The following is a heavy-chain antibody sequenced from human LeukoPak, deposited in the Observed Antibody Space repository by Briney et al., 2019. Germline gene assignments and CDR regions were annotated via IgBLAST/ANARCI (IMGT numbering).Heavy chain of an antibody. CDR1: GFTFSSYS. J-gene: IGHJ4*02. CDR2: ISSSSSYI. Sequence: GGSLRLSCAASGFTFSSYSMNWVRQAPGKGLEWVSSISSSSSYIYYADSVKGRFTISRDNAKNSLYLQMNSLRAEDTAVYYCASADYDFWSGYPPSPDHWGQGTLVTVSS. CDR3: ASADYDFWSGYPPSPDH. D-gene: IGHD3-3*01. V-gene: IGHV3-21*01.